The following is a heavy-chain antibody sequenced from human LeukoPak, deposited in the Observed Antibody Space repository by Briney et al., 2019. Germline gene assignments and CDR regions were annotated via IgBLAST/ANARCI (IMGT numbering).Heavy chain of an antibody. J-gene: IGHJ3*02. Sequence: GESLKISCKGSGYSFTSYWIGWVRQAPGQRLEWMGWINAGNGNTKYSQKFQGRVTITRDTSASTAYMELSSLRSEDTAVYYCARDWVPPRNAFDIWGQGTMVTVSS. D-gene: IGHD3-16*01. CDR1: GYSFTSYW. CDR3: ARDWVPPRNAFDI. CDR2: INAGNGNT. V-gene: IGHV1-3*01.